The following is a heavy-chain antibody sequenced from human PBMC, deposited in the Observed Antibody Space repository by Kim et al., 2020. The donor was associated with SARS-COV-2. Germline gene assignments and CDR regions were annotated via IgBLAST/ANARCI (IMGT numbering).Heavy chain of an antibody. D-gene: IGHD6-19*01. Sequence: GGSLRLSCVVSGFTFSRRYMNWVRKAPGKGLEWVAAISDTGGSTFYAESVKGRFSISRDNSKNTLFLQMNSLRGDDTAVYFCAKDWGGSGQYVDFDYWG. CDR3: AKDWGGSGQYVDFDY. V-gene: IGHV3-23*01. CDR1: GFTFSRRY. CDR2: ISDTGGST. J-gene: IGHJ4*01.